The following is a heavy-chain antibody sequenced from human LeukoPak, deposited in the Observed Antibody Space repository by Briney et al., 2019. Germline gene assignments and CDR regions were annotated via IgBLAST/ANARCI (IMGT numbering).Heavy chain of an antibody. Sequence: GGSLRLSCAASGFTFSSYGMSWVRQAPGKGLEWVSAISGSGGSTYYADSVKGRFTISRDNSKNTLYLQMNSLRAEDTAVYYCAKDLSPLGTYYFDYWGQGTLVTVSS. CDR2: ISGSGGST. CDR3: AKDLSPLGTYYFDY. J-gene: IGHJ4*02. V-gene: IGHV3-23*01. D-gene: IGHD7-27*01. CDR1: GFTFSSYG.